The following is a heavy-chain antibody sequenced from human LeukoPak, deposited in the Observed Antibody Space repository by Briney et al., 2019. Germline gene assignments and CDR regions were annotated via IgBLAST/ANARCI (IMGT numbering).Heavy chain of an antibody. J-gene: IGHJ4*02. CDR2: ISGSGGST. Sequence: GGSLRLSCAASGFTFSSYAMSWVRQAPGKGLEWVSAISGSGGSTYYADSVKGRFTISRDNSKNTLFLQMNSLRAEDTAVYFCANGGPAALPHYFHYWGQGTLVTVSS. CDR3: ANGGPAALPHYFHY. D-gene: IGHD4-23*01. CDR1: GFTFSSYA. V-gene: IGHV3-23*01.